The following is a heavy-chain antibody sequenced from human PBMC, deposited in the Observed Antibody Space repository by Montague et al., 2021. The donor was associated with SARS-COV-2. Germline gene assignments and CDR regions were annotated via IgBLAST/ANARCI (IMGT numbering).Heavy chain of an antibody. D-gene: IGHD3-9*01. Sequence: PALGKPTQTLTLTCTFSGFSLSTSGMCVSWIRQPPGKALEWLALIDWDDDKYYSTSLKTRLTISKDTSKNQVVLTMTNMDPVDTATYYCARIRDYDILTGSYCGFDYWGQGTLVTVSS. CDR2: IDWDDDK. CDR1: GFSLSTSGMC. J-gene: IGHJ4*02. V-gene: IGHV2-70*01. CDR3: ARIRDYDILTGSYCGFDY.